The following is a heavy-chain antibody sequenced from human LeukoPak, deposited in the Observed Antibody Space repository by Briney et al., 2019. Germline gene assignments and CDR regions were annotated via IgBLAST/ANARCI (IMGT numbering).Heavy chain of an antibody. V-gene: IGHV4-59*01. J-gene: IGHJ4*02. D-gene: IGHD5-18*01. CDR3: ARGGLRGYSYGFDY. Sequence: SETLSLTCTVSGSPISSYFWSWIRQPPGKGLEWIGYMYYSGITNYNPSLKSRVTISVDTSKNQFSLKLSSVTAADTAVYYCARGGLRGYSYGFDYWGQGTLVTVSS. CDR1: GSPISSYF. CDR2: MYYSGIT.